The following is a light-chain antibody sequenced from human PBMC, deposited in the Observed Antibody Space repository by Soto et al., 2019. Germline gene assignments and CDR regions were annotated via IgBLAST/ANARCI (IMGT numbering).Light chain of an antibody. CDR3: QQYKNWPPVT. V-gene: IGKV3-15*01. Sequence: ETVMTQSPATLSVSLGERATLSCRASQSVNTNLAWYQQEPGQAPRLLIYGASIRATGVPARFSGSGSGTDFTLTISSLQPEDFAVYFCQQYKNWPPVTFGGGTKVDIK. CDR2: GAS. CDR1: QSVNTN. J-gene: IGKJ4*01.